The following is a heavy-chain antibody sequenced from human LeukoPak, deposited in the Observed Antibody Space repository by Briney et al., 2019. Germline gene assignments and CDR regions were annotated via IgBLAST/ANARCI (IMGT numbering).Heavy chain of an antibody. CDR1: GFTVSSNY. J-gene: IGHJ4*02. CDR3: AREAAAAYYFDY. Sequence: PGGSLRLSCAASGFTVSSNYMSWVRQAPGKGLEWVSVIYSGGSTYYADSVKGRFTIPRDNSKNTLYLQMNSLRAEDTAVYYCAREAAAAYYFDYWGQGTLVTVSS. CDR2: IYSGGST. V-gene: IGHV3-53*01. D-gene: IGHD6-13*01.